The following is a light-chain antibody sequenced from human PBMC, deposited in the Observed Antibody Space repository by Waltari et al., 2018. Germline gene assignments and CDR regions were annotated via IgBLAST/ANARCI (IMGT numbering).Light chain of an antibody. V-gene: IGLV3-25*03. J-gene: IGLJ2*01. CDR3: QSADSSGSVV. CDR1: ALSTHS. Sequence: SFELTQPPSLSVSPGPTARLTCPGDALSTHSAHWHPQRPGLAPVLVIYKDTERPSGIPERFSGSSSGKTVTLTISGVQAEDEADYYCQSADSSGSVVFGGGTKLTVL. CDR2: KDT.